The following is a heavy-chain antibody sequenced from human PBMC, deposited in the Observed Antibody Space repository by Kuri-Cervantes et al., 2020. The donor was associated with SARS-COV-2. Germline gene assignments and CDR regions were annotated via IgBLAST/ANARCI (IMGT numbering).Heavy chain of an antibody. CDR1: GGSFSGYY. CDR3: ARGHSGWHS. V-gene: IGHV4-59*01. CDR2: IYYSGGT. Sequence: GSLRLSCAVYGGSFSGYYWSWIRQPPGKGLEWIGYIYYSGGTNYNPSLKSRVTISVDTSKNQFSLKLSSVTAADTAVYYCARGHSGWHSWGQGTLVTVSS. D-gene: IGHD6-19*01. J-gene: IGHJ4*02.